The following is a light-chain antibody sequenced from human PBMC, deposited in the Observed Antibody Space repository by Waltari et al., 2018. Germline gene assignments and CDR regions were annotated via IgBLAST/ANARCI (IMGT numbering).Light chain of an antibody. CDR2: AAS. Sequence: DLQMTQSPSSLSASVGARVTISCRASKNIRSYLSWYQQKPGIAPKLVIYAASTLQSGVPSRFSGSGSGTNFTLTISSLQPEDFATYYCQQSYSFPLSFGGGTKVELK. V-gene: IGKV1-39*01. J-gene: IGKJ4*01. CDR1: KNIRSY. CDR3: QQSYSFPLS.